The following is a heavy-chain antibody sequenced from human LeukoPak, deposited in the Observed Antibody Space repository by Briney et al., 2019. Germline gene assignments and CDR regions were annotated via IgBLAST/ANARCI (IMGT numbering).Heavy chain of an antibody. CDR3: AKDSRWGSQSAFDI. V-gene: IGHV3-23*01. Sequence: GGSLRLSCAASGFTFSSYAMSRVRQAPGKGLEWVSSISGSGGSPYYADSVQGRFTISRDNSKNTLYLQMNSLRAEDTAVYYCAKDSRWGSQSAFDIWGQGTMVTVSS. J-gene: IGHJ3*02. D-gene: IGHD3-16*01. CDR2: ISGSGGSP. CDR1: GFTFSSYA.